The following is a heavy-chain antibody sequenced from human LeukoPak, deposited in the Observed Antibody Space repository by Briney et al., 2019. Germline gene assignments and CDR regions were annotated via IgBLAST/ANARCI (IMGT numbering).Heavy chain of an antibody. CDR1: GGSIDSGDYY. Sequence: PSETLSLTCTVSGGSIDSGDYYWGWVRQPPGKGLECIASIHYTGSTYYDPSLKSRVTLSVDTSKNQFSLNLYSVTAADTAIYYCARHPIERSLGGVPDWFDPWGQGTLVTVS. D-gene: IGHD3-3*01. J-gene: IGHJ5*02. CDR3: ARHPIERSLGGVPDWFDP. CDR2: IHYTGST. V-gene: IGHV4-39*07.